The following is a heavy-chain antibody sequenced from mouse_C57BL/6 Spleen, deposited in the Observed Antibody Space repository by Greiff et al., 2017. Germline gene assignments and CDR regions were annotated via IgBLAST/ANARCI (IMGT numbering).Heavy chain of an antibody. D-gene: IGHD2-4*01. CDR1: GYSFTGYY. CDR2: INPSTGGT. J-gene: IGHJ3*01. V-gene: IGHV1-43*01. CDR3: ARVGEGLRRFAY. Sequence: EVQLQQSGPELVKPGASVKISCKASGYSFTGYYMHWVKQSSEKSLEWIGEINPSTGGTSYNQKFKGKATLTVDKSSSTAYMQLKSLTSEDSAVYYCARVGEGLRRFAYWGQGTLGTVSA.